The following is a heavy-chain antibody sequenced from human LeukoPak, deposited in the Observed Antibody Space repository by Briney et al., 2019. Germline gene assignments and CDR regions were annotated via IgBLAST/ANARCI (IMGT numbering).Heavy chain of an antibody. CDR2: INPEGSEK. V-gene: IGHV3-7*01. CDR1: GFTFSSYA. J-gene: IGHJ4*02. Sequence: PGRSLRLSCAASGFTFSSYAMSWVRQAPGKGLEWVASINPEGSEKYSADSVKGRFTISRDNAKNSLYLQMDSLRVEDTAFYYCARDLAYSRLDYWGQGMLATVSS. D-gene: IGHD5-18*01. CDR3: ARDLAYSRLDY.